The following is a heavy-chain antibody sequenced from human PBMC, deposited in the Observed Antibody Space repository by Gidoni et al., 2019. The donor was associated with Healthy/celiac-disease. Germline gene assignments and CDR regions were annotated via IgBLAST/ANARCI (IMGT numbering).Heavy chain of an antibody. V-gene: IGHV4-59*01. J-gene: IGHJ2*01. D-gene: IGHD6-6*01. CDR2: IYYSGST. CDR1: GGSISSSY. Sequence: QVQLQESGPGLVKPSETLSLTCTVSGGSISSSYWSWIRQPPGKGLEWIGYIYYSGSTNYNPSLKSRVTISVDTSKNQFSLKLSSVTAADTAVYYCARVWDSSSSPVIFDWYFDLWGRGTLVTVSS. CDR3: ARVWDSSSSPVIFDWYFDL.